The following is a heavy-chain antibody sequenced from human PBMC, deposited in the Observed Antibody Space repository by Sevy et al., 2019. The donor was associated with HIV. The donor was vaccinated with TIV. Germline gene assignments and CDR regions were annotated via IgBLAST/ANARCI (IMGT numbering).Heavy chain of an antibody. Sequence: GGSLRLSCAVSGFTFSSYGMPWVRQAPGKGLEWVAGIWYDESNKYYADSVKGRFTISRDNSKNTLYLQMNSLRAEDTAVYYCARDGEYCTNGVCSWGLFDYWGQGTLVTVSS. CDR3: ARDGEYCTNGVCSWGLFDY. CDR2: IWYDESNK. CDR1: GFTFSSYG. D-gene: IGHD2-8*01. J-gene: IGHJ4*02. V-gene: IGHV3-33*01.